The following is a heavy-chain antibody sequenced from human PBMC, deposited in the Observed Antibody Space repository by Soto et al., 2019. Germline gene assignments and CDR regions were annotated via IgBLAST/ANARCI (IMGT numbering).Heavy chain of an antibody. CDR1: GFTFSSYS. Sequence: EVQLVESGGGLVKPGGSLRLSCAASGFTFSSYSMNWVRQAPGKGLEWVSSISSSSSYIYYADSVKGRFTISRDNAKKSLYLQMNSLRAEDTAVYYCARDLTVVVPAAISPSYYYGMDVWGQGATVTVSS. D-gene: IGHD2-2*01. V-gene: IGHV3-21*01. CDR3: ARDLTVVVPAAISPSYYYGMDV. J-gene: IGHJ6*02. CDR2: ISSSSSYI.